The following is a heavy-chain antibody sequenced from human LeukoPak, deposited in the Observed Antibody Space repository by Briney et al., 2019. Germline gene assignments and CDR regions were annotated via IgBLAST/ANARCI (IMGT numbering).Heavy chain of an antibody. J-gene: IGHJ5*02. CDR3: ARVVRGSSTSPDPFDP. V-gene: IGHV4-59*08. D-gene: IGHD2-2*01. CDR1: GGSISSYY. CDR2: IYYSGST. Sequence: SETLSLTCTVSGGSISSYYWSWIRQPPWKGLEWIGYIYYSGSTNYNPSLKSRVTISVDTSKNQFSLKLSSVTAADTAVYYCARVVRGSSTSPDPFDPWGQGTLVTVSS.